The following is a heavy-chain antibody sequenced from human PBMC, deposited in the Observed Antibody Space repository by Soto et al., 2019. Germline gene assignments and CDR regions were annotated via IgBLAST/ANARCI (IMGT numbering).Heavy chain of an antibody. CDR3: AREDSTFWWFDP. V-gene: IGHV4-59*01. CDR2: IYYSGST. J-gene: IGHJ5*02. CDR1: GGSISSYY. D-gene: IGHD2-2*01. Sequence: SSETLSLTCTVSGGSISSYYWSWIRQPPGKGLEWIGYIYYSGSTNYNPSLKSRVTISVDTSKNQFSLKLSSVTAADTAVYYCAREDSTFWWFDPWGQGTLVTVSS.